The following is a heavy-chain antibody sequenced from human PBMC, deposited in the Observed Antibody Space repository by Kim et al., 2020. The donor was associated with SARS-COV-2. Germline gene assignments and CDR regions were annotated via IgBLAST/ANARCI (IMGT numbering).Heavy chain of an antibody. D-gene: IGHD6-25*01. J-gene: IGHJ5*02. CDR2: INYNSGRI. CDR1: GFSFDDSA. V-gene: IGHV3-9*01. CDR3: AKARLTDSNWFDP. Sequence: GGSLRLSCAASGFSFDDSAMHWVRQAPGKGLEWVSGINYNSGRIGYADSVKGRFTISRDNAKKSLYLQMNSLRDEDTALYYCAKARLTDSNWFDPWGQGTLFPVSS.